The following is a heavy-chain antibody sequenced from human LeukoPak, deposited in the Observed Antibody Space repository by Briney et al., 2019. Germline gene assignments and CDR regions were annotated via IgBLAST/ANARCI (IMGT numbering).Heavy chain of an antibody. D-gene: IGHD4-17*01. V-gene: IGHV1-2*02. CDR1: GGTFSSSA. Sequence: ASVKVSCKASGGTFSSSAISWVRQAPGQGLEWMGWINPNSGGTNYAQKFQGRVTMTRDTSISTAYMELSRLRSDDTAVYYCARGYSTVTTPFDYWGQGTLVTVSS. CDR2: INPNSGGT. CDR3: ARGYSTVTTPFDY. J-gene: IGHJ4*02.